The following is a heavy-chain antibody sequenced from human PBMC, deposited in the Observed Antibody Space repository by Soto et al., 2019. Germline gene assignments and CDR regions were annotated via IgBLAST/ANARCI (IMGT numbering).Heavy chain of an antibody. V-gene: IGHV3-74*01. CDR3: ARDDAVAGAIDY. CDR2: INSDGSST. Sequence: EVQLVESGGGLVQPGGSLRLSCAASGFTFSSYWMHWVRQAPGKGLVWVSRINSDGSSTSYADSVKGRFTISRDNAKNTLYLQMNSLRSEDTAVYYCARDDAVAGAIDYWGQGTLVTVSS. D-gene: IGHD6-19*01. CDR1: GFTFSSYW. J-gene: IGHJ4*02.